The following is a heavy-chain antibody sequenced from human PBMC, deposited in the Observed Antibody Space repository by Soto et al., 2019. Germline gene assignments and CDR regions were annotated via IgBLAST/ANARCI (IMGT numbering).Heavy chain of an antibody. CDR2: ISYDGSNK. Sequence: QVQLVESGGGVVQPGRSLRLSCAASGFTFSSYGMHWVRQAPGKGLEWVAVISYDGSNKYYADSVKGRFTISRDNSKNTLYLQMNSLRAEDTAVYYCAKALYSGYDWDFDYWGQGTLVTVSS. D-gene: IGHD5-12*01. CDR1: GFTFSSYG. J-gene: IGHJ4*02. CDR3: AKALYSGYDWDFDY. V-gene: IGHV3-30*18.